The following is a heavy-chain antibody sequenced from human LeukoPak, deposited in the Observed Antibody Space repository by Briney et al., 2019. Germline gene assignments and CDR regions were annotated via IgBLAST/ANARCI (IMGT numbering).Heavy chain of an antibody. CDR2: IYTSGST. D-gene: IGHD2-15*01. J-gene: IGHJ4*02. CDR1: GGSISSGSYY. V-gene: IGHV4-61*02. CDR3: ARGDIDPFDY. Sequence: SETLSLTCTVSGGSISSGSYYWSWIRQPAGKGLEWIGRIYTSGSTNYNPSLKSRVTMSVDTSKNQFSLKLSSVTAADTAVYYCARGDIDPFDYWGQGTLVTVSS.